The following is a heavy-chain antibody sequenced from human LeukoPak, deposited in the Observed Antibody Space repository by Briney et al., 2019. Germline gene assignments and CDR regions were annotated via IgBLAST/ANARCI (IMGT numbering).Heavy chain of an antibody. CDR2: ISYDGSNK. J-gene: IGHJ4*02. D-gene: IGHD1-26*01. V-gene: IGHV3-30*03. CDR1: GFTFSSYG. Sequence: GGSLRLSCAASGFTFSSYGMHWVRQAPGKGLEWVAVISYDGSNKYYADSVKGRFTISRDNSKNTLYLQMNSLRAEDTAVYYCASSGWELDHFDYWGQGTLVTVSS. CDR3: ASSGWELDHFDY.